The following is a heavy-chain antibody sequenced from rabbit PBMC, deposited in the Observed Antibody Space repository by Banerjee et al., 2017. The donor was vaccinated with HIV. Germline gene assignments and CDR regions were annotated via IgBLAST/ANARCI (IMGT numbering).Heavy chain of an antibody. J-gene: IGHJ4*01. CDR2: INTGSIGST. D-gene: IGHD8-1*01. CDR3: ARLGTGSNYCPFNL. Sequence: QEQLVESGGGLVQPKGSLTLTCTASGFSFSSFYYMCWVRQAPGRGLEWIGCINTGSIGSTYYASWAKGRFTISKTSSTTVTLQMTSLTAADTATYSCARLGTGSNYCPFNLWGPGTLVTVS. V-gene: IGHV1S45*01. CDR1: GFSFSSFYY.